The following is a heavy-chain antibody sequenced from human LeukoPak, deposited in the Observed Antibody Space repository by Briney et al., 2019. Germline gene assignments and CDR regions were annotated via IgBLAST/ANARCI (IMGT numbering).Heavy chain of an antibody. CDR2: ISVYNGDT. D-gene: IGHD2-15*01. Sequence: ASVTVSCKASGYTFTSYGIAWVRQAPGQGLEWMGLISVYNGDTKYGQKFQGGVTMTTDTATNTAYMEVRSMRSDDAAVYCCARGVVVAATEVPYYFDYWGHGTLVTVSS. V-gene: IGHV1-18*01. CDR3: ARGVVVAATEVPYYFDY. J-gene: IGHJ4*01. CDR1: GYTFTSYG.